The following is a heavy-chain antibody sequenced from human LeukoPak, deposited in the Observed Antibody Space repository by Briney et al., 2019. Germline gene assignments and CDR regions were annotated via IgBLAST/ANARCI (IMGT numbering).Heavy chain of an antibody. V-gene: IGHV3-43D*03. D-gene: IGHD1-26*01. J-gene: IGHJ6*03. CDR3: AKDRGSYHYYYYYMDV. CDR2: ISWDGGST. CDR1: GFTFDDYA. Sequence: GGSLRLSCAASGFTFDDYAMHWVRQALGKGLEWVSLISWDGGSTYYADSVKGRFTISRDNSKNSLYLQMNSLRAEDTALYYCAKDRGSYHYYYYYMDVWGKGTTVTVSS.